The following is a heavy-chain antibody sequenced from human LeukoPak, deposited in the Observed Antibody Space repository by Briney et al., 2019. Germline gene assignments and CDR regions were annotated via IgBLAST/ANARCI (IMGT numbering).Heavy chain of an antibody. CDR2: IRSETYGGTT. J-gene: IGHJ4*02. CDR3: SRPVGATYYFDY. V-gene: IGHV3-49*03. Sequence: GGSLRLSCKASGFIFGDYAMSWFRQAPGKGLEWVGFIRSETYGGTTEYAASVRGRFTISRDDSKSIAYLQMNSLKTEDTALYYCSRPVGATYYFDYWGQGTLVTVSS. CDR1: GFIFGDYA. D-gene: IGHD1-26*01.